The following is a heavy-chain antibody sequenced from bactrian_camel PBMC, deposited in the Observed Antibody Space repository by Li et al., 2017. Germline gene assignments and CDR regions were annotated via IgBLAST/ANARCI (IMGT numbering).Heavy chain of an antibody. CDR2: IATGGST. CDR1: GYTYSRYC. V-gene: IGHV3S1*01. CDR3: ATERLRYGPVRRGNCRRDFAF. Sequence: HVQLVESGGDLVQPGGSLRLSCVASGYTYSRYCMGWFRRTPGKRREGVAAIATGGSTYYADSVKGRFTISQDKAENIVHLQMNSLEVEDTAVYTCATERLRYGPVRRGNCRRDFAFWGQGTQVTVS. D-gene: IGHD5*01. J-gene: IGHJ6*01.